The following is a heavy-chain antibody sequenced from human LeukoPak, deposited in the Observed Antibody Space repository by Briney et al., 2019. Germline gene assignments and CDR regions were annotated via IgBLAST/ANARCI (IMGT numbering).Heavy chain of an antibody. CDR2: IKQDGSVQ. CDR1: GFPFSGYW. V-gene: IGHV3-7*01. CDR3: SRSLDY. Sequence: GRSLRLSCAASGFPFSGYWMDWVRQAPGKGMEWVANIKQDGSVQYYADSVKGRFTISRDNAKNSLYLQMHSLRAEDTAVYYCSRSLDYLGQGALVTVSS. J-gene: IGHJ4*02.